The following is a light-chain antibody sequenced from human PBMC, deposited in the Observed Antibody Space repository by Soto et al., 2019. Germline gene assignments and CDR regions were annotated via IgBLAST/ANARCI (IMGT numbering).Light chain of an antibody. CDR3: QQYNDWPPVT. CDR1: QSVFSS. Sequence: EIVMTQSPDTLSVSPGERATLSCRASQSVFSSLAWYQQKPGQAPRLLIYGAATRATGIPARFSGSGSGTEFTLTISSLQSEDFAVYYCQQYNDWPPVTFGQGTKLEIK. CDR2: GAA. J-gene: IGKJ2*01. V-gene: IGKV3-15*01.